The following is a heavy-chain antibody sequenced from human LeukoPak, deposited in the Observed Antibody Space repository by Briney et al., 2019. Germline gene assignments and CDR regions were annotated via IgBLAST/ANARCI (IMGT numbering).Heavy chain of an antibody. J-gene: IGHJ4*02. CDR2: MFYSGYT. V-gene: IGHV4-34*12. Sequence: PSETLSLTCAVYGGSFSGYYWSWIRQPPGKGLEWIATMFYSGYTYYNPSLKSRVTISIDTSENQVSLKLSFVTAADTALYYCAKEPTGDKSFDSWGQGTLVTVSS. CDR3: AKEPTGDKSFDS. CDR1: GGSFSGYY. D-gene: IGHD7-27*01.